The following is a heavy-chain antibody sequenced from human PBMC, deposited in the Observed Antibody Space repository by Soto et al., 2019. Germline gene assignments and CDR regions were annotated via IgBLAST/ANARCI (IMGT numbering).Heavy chain of an antibody. CDR2: INPSGGST. CDR3: VRAGYSSGWLHDY. D-gene: IGHD6-19*01. J-gene: IGHJ4*02. Sequence: ASVKVSCKAFGYTFTSYYMHWVRQAPGQGLEWMGIINPSGGSTSYAQKFQGRVTMTRDTSTSTVYMELSSLRSEETAVYYCVRAGYSSGWLHDYWGQGTLVTVSS. CDR1: GYTFTSYY. V-gene: IGHV1-46*01.